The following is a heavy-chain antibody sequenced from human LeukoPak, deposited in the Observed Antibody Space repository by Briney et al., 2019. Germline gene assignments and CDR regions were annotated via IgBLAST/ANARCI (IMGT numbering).Heavy chain of an antibody. J-gene: IGHJ4*02. CDR2: IYYSGRT. CDR3: ATHRYSSSWSMYIDY. D-gene: IGHD6-13*01. CDR1: GSSISRSSES. V-gene: IGHV4-39*01. Sequence: PSETLSLTCGASGSSISRSSESWGWIRQPPGKGLEWIGSIYYSGRTYYNLSLKSRVTMSVDTSKNQFSLKLSSVTAADTAVYYCATHRYSSSWSMYIDYWGQGTLVTVSS.